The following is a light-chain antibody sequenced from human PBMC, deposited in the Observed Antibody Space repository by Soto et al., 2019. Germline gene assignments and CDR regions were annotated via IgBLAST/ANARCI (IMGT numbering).Light chain of an antibody. CDR1: QNVNDY. CDR3: QQYSSHRT. CDR2: DAS. V-gene: IGKV1-5*01. Sequence: DIQMTQTPSTLSASVGDRVTISCRASQNVNDYLAWYQQKPGKSPKVLIYDASTLESGVPSRFSGSGSGTEFTLTISGLQADDFATYYCQQYSSHRTFGQGTKVEVK. J-gene: IGKJ1*01.